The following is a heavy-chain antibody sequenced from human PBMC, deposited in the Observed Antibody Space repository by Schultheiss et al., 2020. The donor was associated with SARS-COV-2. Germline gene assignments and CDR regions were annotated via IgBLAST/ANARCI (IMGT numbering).Heavy chain of an antibody. CDR1: GGSFSGYY. V-gene: IGHV4-34*01. D-gene: IGHD3-22*01. J-gene: IGHJ5*02. CDR2: IYHSGST. CDR3: ARIPPYYDSSGFP. Sequence: SETLSLTCTVYGGSFSGYYWSWIRQPPGKGLEWIGEIYHSGSTNYNPSLKSRVTISVDTSKNQFSLKLSSVTAADTAVYYCARIPPYYDSSGFPWGQGTLVTVSS.